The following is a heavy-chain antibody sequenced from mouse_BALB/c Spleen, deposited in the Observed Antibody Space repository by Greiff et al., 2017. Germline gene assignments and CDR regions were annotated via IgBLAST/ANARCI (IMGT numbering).Heavy chain of an antibody. V-gene: IGHV5-9-3*01. CDR1: GFTFSSYA. J-gene: IGHJ2*01. Sequence: EVKLMESGGGLVKPGGSLKLSCAASGFTFSSYAMSWVRQTPEKRLEWVATISSGGSYTYYPDSVKGRFTISRDNAKNTLYLQMSSLRSEDTAMYYCARRMITDYFDYWGQGTTLTVSS. D-gene: IGHD2-4*01. CDR2: ISSGGSYT. CDR3: ARRMITDYFDY.